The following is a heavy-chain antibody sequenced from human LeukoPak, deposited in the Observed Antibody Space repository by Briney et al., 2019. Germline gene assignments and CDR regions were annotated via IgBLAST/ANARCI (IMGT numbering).Heavy chain of an antibody. Sequence: SETLSLTCSVSGDSISSYYWSWIRQPPGKGLEWIGYIYSSGSTKYNPSLKSRVTISIDTSRKQFSLTVFSVAAADTAVYYCARHIWQSTARPWFDPWGQGTLVTVSS. D-gene: IGHD2-21*01. CDR3: ARHIWQSTARPWFDP. V-gene: IGHV4-59*08. CDR1: GDSISSYY. J-gene: IGHJ5*02. CDR2: IYSSGST.